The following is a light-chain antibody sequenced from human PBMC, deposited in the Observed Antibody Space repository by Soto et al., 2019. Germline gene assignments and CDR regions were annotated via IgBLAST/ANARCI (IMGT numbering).Light chain of an antibody. CDR2: ATS. Sequence: EVVLTQSPATLSLSPGEGATLSCRASQSIGNYLAWYQQKNGQAPRLLIYATSNRDTGIPARFSGSGSGTDFTLPISSLEPEDFAVYYCQQRSSWPFTFGPGTKVDIK. CDR3: QQRSSWPFT. CDR1: QSIGNY. V-gene: IGKV3-11*01. J-gene: IGKJ3*01.